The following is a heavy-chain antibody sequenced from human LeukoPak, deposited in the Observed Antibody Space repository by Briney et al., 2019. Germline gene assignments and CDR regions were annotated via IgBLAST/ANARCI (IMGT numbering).Heavy chain of an antibody. D-gene: IGHD2-2*01. CDR3: ARDLGPADAFDI. V-gene: IGHV3-7*01. Sequence: PGGSRRLSCAASGFTFSSYWMSWVRQAPGKGREWVANIKQDGSEKYYVDSVKGRFTISRDNAKNSLYLQMNSLRAEDTAVYYCARDLGPADAFDIWGQGTMVTVSS. CDR1: GFTFSSYW. J-gene: IGHJ3*02. CDR2: IKQDGSEK.